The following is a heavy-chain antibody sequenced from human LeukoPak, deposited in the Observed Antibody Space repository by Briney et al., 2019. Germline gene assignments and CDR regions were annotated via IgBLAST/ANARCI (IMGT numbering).Heavy chain of an antibody. Sequence: PSETLSLTCTVSGGSISSSSYYWAWIRQPPGKGLEWIGYIYYSGSTNYNPSLKSRVTISVDTSKNQFSLKLSSVTAADTAVYYCARGSGFGYYFDYWGQGTLVTVSS. CDR1: GGSISSSSYY. CDR3: ARGSGFGYYFDY. CDR2: IYYSGST. J-gene: IGHJ4*02. V-gene: IGHV4-61*05. D-gene: IGHD3-16*01.